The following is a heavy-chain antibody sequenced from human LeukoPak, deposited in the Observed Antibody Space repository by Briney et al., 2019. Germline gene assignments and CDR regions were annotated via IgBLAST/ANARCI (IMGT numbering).Heavy chain of an antibody. V-gene: IGHV3-66*01. CDR2: IYSGGST. Sequence: GGSLRLSCAASGFTVSSNYMSWVRQAPGKGLEWVSVIYSGGSTYYADSVKGRFTISRDNSKNTLYLQMNSLRAEDTAVYYCARTPGWTYGYGMDVWGQGTTVTVSS. J-gene: IGHJ6*02. CDR3: ARTPGWTYGYGMDV. D-gene: IGHD1-7*01. CDR1: GFTVSSNY.